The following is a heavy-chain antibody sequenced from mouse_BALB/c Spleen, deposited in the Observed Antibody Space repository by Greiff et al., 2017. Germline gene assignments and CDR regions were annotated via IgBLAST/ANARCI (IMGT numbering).Heavy chain of an antibody. Sequence: VKLVESGPGLVAPSQSLSITCTVSGFSLTSYGVHWVRQPPGKGLEWLGVIWAGGSTNYNSALMSRLSISKDNSKSQVFLKMNSLQTDDTAMYYCARGVYDGYPYYAMDYWGQGTSVTVSS. V-gene: IGHV2-9*02. J-gene: IGHJ4*01. CDR1: GFSLTSYG. D-gene: IGHD2-3*01. CDR3: ARGVYDGYPYYAMDY. CDR2: IWAGGST.